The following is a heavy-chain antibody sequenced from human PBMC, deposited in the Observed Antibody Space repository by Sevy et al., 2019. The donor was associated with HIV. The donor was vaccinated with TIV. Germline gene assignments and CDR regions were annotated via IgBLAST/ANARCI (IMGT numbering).Heavy chain of an antibody. CDR2: ISAYNGNT. CDR3: AGERIQHSFYYGMDV. D-gene: IGHD5-18*01. V-gene: IGHV1-18*01. CDR1: GYTFTSYG. Sequence: ASVKVSCKASGYTFTSYGISWVRQAPGQGLEWMGWISAYNGNTNYAQKLQGRVTMTTDTSTSTAYMELRSLRSDDTAVYYCAGERIQHSFYYGMDVWGQGTTVTVSS. J-gene: IGHJ6*02.